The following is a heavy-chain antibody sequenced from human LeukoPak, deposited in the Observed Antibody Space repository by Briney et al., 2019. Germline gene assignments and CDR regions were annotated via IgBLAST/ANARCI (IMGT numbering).Heavy chain of an antibody. D-gene: IGHD4-17*01. V-gene: IGHV4-59*01. J-gene: IGHJ4*02. Sequence: SETLSLTCTVSGGSISSYYWSRIRQPPGKGLEWIGYIYYSGSTNYNPSLKSRVTISVDTSKNQFSLKLSSVTAADTAVYYCARTVDGDYSDYWGQGTLVTVSS. CDR2: IYYSGST. CDR3: ARTVDGDYSDY. CDR1: GGSISSYY.